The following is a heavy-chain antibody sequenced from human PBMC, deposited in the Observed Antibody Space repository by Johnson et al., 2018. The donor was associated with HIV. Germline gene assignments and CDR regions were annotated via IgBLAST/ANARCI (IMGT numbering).Heavy chain of an antibody. CDR2: ISYDGSNK. D-gene: IGHD1-1*01. CDR3: AKLF. V-gene: IGHV3-30*07. CDR1: GFTFSDYY. Sequence: QVQLVESGGGLVKPGGSLRLSCAASGFTFSDYYMSWIRQAPGKGLNWVAVISYDGSNKYYADSVKGRFTISRDNSRNTLNLQMNSLRVEDTAVYYCAKLFWGQGTMVTVSS. J-gene: IGHJ3*01.